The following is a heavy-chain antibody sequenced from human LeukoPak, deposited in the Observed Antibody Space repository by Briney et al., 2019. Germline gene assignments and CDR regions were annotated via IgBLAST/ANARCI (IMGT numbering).Heavy chain of an antibody. CDR1: GFTFSSYG. CDR2: ISYDGSNK. CDR3: AKGMVATDY. D-gene: IGHD5-12*01. Sequence: GGSLRLSCAASGFTFSSYGMHWVRQAPGKGLEWVAVISYDGSNKYYADSVKGRFTISRDNSKNTLYLQMNSLRVEDTAVYYCAKGMVATDYWGQGTLVTVSS. V-gene: IGHV3-30*18. J-gene: IGHJ4*02.